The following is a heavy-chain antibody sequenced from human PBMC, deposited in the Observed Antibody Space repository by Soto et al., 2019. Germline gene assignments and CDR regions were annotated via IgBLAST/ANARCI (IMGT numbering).Heavy chain of an antibody. Sequence: GGSLRLSCVVSGFTFSTYGMHWVRQAPGKGLEWVAVIWYDGSNKYYADSVKGRFTISRDNSKNTLYLEMNSLRADDTGVYYCARDQEYGGTGAAGTGYSYYHGMDVWGQGTTGTVS. CDR1: GFTFSTYG. D-gene: IGHD6-13*01. V-gene: IGHV3-33*08. CDR2: IWYDGSNK. CDR3: ARDQEYGGTGAAGTGYSYYHGMDV. J-gene: IGHJ6*02.